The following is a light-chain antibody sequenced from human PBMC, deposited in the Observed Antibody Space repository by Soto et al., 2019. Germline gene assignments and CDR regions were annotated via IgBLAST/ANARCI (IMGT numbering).Light chain of an antibody. Sequence: DIQMTQSPSSLSASVGDTVTITCRASQHITNDCAWYQQKAGRAPKCLILLASRLQTGVPSRFSGSGSGTEFILTISSLQHEYFANYYCLHHNGYPPVFGQGTKVEIK. CDR3: LHHNGYPPV. V-gene: IGKV1-17*01. CDR2: LAS. CDR1: QHITND. J-gene: IGKJ2*01.